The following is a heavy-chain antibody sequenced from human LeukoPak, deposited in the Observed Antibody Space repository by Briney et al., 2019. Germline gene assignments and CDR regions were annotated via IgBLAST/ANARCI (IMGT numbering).Heavy chain of an antibody. CDR3: ARDFGSSGCHDY. J-gene: IGHJ4*02. CDR1: GFTFSSYS. D-gene: IGHD6-19*01. Sequence: PGGSLRLSCAASGFTFSSYSMNWVRQAPGKGLEWVSSISSSSSTIYYADSVKGRFTISRDNAKNSLYLQMNSLRAEDTAVYYCARDFGSSGCHDYWGQGTLVTVSS. CDR2: ISSSSSTI. V-gene: IGHV3-48*01.